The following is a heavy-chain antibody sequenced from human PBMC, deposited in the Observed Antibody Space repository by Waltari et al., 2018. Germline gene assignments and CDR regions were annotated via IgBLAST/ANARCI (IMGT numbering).Heavy chain of an antibody. V-gene: IGHV4-39*07. D-gene: IGHD1-26*01. CDR3: ARDVRGSYRYFDY. CDR2: IYYSGST. CDR1: GGPISSSSYY. J-gene: IGHJ4*02. Sequence: QLQLQESGPGLVKPSETLSLTCTVSGGPISSSSYYWCWIRQPPGKGLEWIGSIYYSGSTYYNPSLKSRVTISVDTSKNQFSLKLSSVTAADTAVYYCARDVRGSYRYFDYWGQGTLVTVSS.